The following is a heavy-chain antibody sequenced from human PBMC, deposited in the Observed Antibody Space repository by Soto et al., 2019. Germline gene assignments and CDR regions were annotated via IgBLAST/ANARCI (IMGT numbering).Heavy chain of an antibody. D-gene: IGHD3-3*01. Sequence: SVKVSCKASGGTFSSYAISWVRQAPGQGLEWLGGIIPIFGTANYAQKFQGRVTITADKSTSTAYMELSSLRSEDTAVYYCERGAYYDFWSGYYYWGQGTLVTVSS. CDR3: ERGAYYDFWSGYYY. J-gene: IGHJ4*02. CDR2: IIPIFGTA. CDR1: GGTFSSYA. V-gene: IGHV1-69*06.